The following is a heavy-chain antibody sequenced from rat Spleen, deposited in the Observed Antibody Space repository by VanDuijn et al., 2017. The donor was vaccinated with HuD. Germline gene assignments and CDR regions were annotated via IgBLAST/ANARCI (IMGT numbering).Heavy chain of an antibody. CDR1: GFTFSDYN. CDR3: TRGHTTGIPLY. D-gene: IGHD1-9*01. J-gene: IGHJ2*01. V-gene: IGHV5-25*01. CDR2: ISSGGST. Sequence: EVQLVESDGGLVQPGRSMKLSCAASGFTFSDYNMAWVRQAPTKGLEWVATISSGGSTYYPDSVKGRFTISRDNAKSTLYLQMNSLRSEDTATYYCTRGHTTGIPLYWGQGVMVTVSS.